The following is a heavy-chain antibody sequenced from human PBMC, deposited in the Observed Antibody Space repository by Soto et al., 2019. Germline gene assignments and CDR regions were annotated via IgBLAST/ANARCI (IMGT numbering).Heavy chain of an antibody. CDR2: INPATGNT. Sequence: QVQLVQSGAEVKKPGTSVKVSCKASGYSFATYAIHWVRQAPGQGLEWMGWINPATGNTEYSDKFQDRVTFTRDTSATTAYMVLRGLRSEDTAFYYCARRYKSAGWLEPWGQGTLVTVSS. CDR1: GYSFATYA. J-gene: IGHJ5*02. V-gene: IGHV1-3*01. D-gene: IGHD1-1*01. CDR3: ARRYKSAGWLEP.